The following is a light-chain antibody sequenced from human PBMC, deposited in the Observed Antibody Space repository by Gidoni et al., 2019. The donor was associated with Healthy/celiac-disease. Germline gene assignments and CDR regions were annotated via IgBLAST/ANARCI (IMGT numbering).Light chain of an antibody. CDR2: AAS. J-gene: IGKJ1*01. V-gene: IGKV1-39*01. CDR1: QSISSY. CDR3: QQRYSTWWT. Sequence: IQMTHSPSSLSASVGDRVTITCRASQSISSYLNWYQQKPGKAPKLLIYAASSLQSGVPSRFSGSGSGTDLTLTISSLQPEDVATYYCQQRYSTWWTFGQGTKVEIK.